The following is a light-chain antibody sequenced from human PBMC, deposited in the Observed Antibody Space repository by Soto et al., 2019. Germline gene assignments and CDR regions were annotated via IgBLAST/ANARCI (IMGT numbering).Light chain of an antibody. J-gene: IGLJ2*01. CDR3: SLSYNGGRI. Sequence: QAVVTQEPSVTVSPGGTVTLPCGSSAGAVTSGQYPYWFQQKPGQAPRTLIHDTDNKHSWTPARFSGSLLGVKAALTLSGAQPEDEAEYYCSLSYNGGRIFGGGTKLTVL. CDR2: DTD. CDR1: AGAVTSGQY. V-gene: IGLV7-46*01.